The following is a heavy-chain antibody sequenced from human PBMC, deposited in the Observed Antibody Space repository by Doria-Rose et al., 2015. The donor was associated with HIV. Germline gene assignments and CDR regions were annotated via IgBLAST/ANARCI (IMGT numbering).Heavy chain of an antibody. CDR1: GASIIRDNY. CDR2: YYSSGRT. CDR3: VMMPHY. Sequence: VAGASIIRDNYCGCIRQPPGKGLEWIGSYYSSGRTYYNPSLKSRVTISADTSKNQFSLNLSSLTAADTAVYYCVMMPHYWGQGTLVTVSS. D-gene: IGHD3-16*01. V-gene: IGHV4-39*07. J-gene: IGHJ4*02.